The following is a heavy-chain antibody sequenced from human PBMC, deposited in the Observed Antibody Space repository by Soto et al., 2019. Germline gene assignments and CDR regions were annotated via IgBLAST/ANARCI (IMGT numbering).Heavy chain of an antibody. CDR3: ARHSNRNYGLYYFDY. D-gene: IGHD4-4*01. CDR1: GVSVSSYY. J-gene: IGHJ4*02. Sequence: PSETLSLTCTVSGVSVSSYYWSWIRQPPGKGLEWIGYIYYSGSTKYNPSLKSRVTMSVDTSNNQFSLKMSSVTAADTAVYYCARHSNRNYGLYYFDYWGLGALVTVSS. V-gene: IGHV4-59*08. CDR2: IYYSGST.